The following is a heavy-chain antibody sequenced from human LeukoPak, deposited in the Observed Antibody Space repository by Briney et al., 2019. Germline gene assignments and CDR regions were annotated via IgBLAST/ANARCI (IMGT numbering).Heavy chain of an antibody. V-gene: IGHV5-51*01. CDR1: GYSFTRHW. D-gene: IGHD2-21*02. Sequence: GESLKISCKGSGYSFTRHWIGWVRQMPGKGLEWMGMINPGDSDTRYSPSFQGQVTISADKSISTAYLQWSSLKASDTAMYYCARAAYCGANCYSVGWFDSWGQGTLVTVSS. J-gene: IGHJ5*01. CDR2: INPGDSDT. CDR3: ARAAYCGANCYSVGWFDS.